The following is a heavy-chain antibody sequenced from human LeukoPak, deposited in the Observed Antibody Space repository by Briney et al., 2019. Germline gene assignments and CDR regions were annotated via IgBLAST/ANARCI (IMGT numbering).Heavy chain of an antibody. CDR2: INPNSGGT. CDR1: GYTFTGYY. D-gene: IGHD1-26*01. V-gene: IGHV1-2*07. CDR3: ARVALEYSGSYYGYYFDY. J-gene: IGHJ4*02. Sequence: SVKVSCKASGYTFTGYYMHWVRQAPGQGLEWMGWINPNSGGTNYAHKFQGRVTMNRDTSISTGYMGLSRLRSDGTAVYYCARVALEYSGSYYGYYFDYWGQGTLVTVSS.